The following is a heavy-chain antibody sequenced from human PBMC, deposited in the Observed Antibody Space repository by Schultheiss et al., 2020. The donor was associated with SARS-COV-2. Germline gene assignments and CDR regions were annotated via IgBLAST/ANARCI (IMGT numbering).Heavy chain of an antibody. CDR3: ARGSYGSAASYYYYYYMDV. V-gene: IGHV6-1*01. J-gene: IGHJ6*03. CDR1: GDSVSSNSAA. Sequence: SQTLSLTCAISGDSVSSNSAAWNWFRQSPSRGLEWLGRTYYRSTWYNDYAVSVKSRISINPDTSKNQFSLQLNSVTPEDTAVYYCARGSYGSAASYYYYYYMDVWGKGTTVTVSS. D-gene: IGHD3-10*01. CDR2: TYYRSTWYN.